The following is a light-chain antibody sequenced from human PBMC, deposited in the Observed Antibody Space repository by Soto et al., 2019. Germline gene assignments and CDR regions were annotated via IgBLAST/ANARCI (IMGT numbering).Light chain of an antibody. CDR3: ASWDDSLNGWV. CDR2: YDD. CDR1: SSNIGNNA. Sequence: QSVLTQPPSVSEAPRQRVTISCSGSSSNIGNNAVNWYQQLPGKAPKLLIFYDDLLPSGVSDRFSGSKSDTSASLAISGLQSEDEDDYYCASWDDSLNGWVFGGGTKLTVL. J-gene: IGLJ3*02. V-gene: IGLV1-36*01.